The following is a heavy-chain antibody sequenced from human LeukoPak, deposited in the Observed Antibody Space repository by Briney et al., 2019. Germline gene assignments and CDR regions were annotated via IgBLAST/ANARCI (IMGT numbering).Heavy chain of an antibody. CDR1: GGSISSGGYY. V-gene: IGHV4-31*03. J-gene: IGHJ5*02. CDR2: IYYSGST. D-gene: IGHD3-10*01. CDR3: ARCLMVRNPNWFDP. Sequence: SQTLSLTCTVSGGSISSGGYYWSWIRQHLGKGLEWIGYIYYSGSTYYNPSLKSRVTISVDTSKNQFSLKLSSVTAADTAVYYCARCLMVRNPNWFDPWGQGTLVTVSS.